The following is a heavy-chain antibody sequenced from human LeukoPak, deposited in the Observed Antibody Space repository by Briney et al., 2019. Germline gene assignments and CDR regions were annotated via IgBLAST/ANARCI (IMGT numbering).Heavy chain of an antibody. Sequence: ASVKVSCKASGYTFTSYGISWVRQAPGQGLEWMGWISAYNGNTNCAQKLQGRVTMTTDTSTSTAYMELRSLRSVDTAVYYCARVFHDSSGYYPYYFDYWGQGTLVPVSS. CDR3: ARVFHDSSGYYPYYFDY. CDR1: GYTFTSYG. CDR2: ISAYNGNT. V-gene: IGHV1-18*01. J-gene: IGHJ4*02. D-gene: IGHD3-22*01.